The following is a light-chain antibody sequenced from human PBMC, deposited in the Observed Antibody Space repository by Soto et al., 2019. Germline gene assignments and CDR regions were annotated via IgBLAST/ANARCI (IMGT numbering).Light chain of an antibody. CDR2: GAS. CDR1: QSVSGNY. Sequence: EIVVTQSPGTLSLSPGERATLSCRVSQSVSGNYLAWYQQTPRQAPRLLIYGASSRATGIPDRFSGTGSGTDFTLTIRRLEPEDFAVYYCQQYGSSPITFGQGTRLVIK. CDR3: QQYGSSPIT. J-gene: IGKJ5*01. V-gene: IGKV3-20*01.